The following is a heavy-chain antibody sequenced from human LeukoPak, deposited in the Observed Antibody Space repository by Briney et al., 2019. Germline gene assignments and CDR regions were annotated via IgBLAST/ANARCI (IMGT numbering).Heavy chain of an antibody. CDR1: GYTFTSYA. D-gene: IGHD2-2*01. V-gene: IGHV7-4-1*02. CDR2: ISTNTGNP. CDR3: AKVGGPYSTVYYFDY. J-gene: IGHJ4*02. Sequence: ASVKVSCKASGYTFTSYAMNWVRQAPGQGLEWMGWISTNTGNPTYAQGFTGRFVFSLDTSVSTAYLQISSLKAEDTAVYYCAKVGGPYSTVYYFDYWGQGTLVTVSS.